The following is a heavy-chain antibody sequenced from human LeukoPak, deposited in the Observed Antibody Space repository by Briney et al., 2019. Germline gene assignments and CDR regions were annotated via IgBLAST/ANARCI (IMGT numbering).Heavy chain of an antibody. D-gene: IGHD2-15*01. CDR2: IYHSGST. CDR1: GYSISSGYY. V-gene: IGHV4-38-2*02. J-gene: IGHJ4*02. CDR3: ASESRYCSGGSCYGQIDY. Sequence: SETLSLTCTVSGYSISSGYYWGWIRQPPGKGLEWIGSIYHSGSTYYNPSLKSRVTISVDTSKNQFSLKLSSVTAADTAAYYCASESRYCSGGSCYGQIDYWGQGTLVTVSS.